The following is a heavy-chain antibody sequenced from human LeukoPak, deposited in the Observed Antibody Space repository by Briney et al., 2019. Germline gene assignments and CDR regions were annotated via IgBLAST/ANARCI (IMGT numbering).Heavy chain of an antibody. Sequence: SETLSLTRTVSGGSISSSGYYWGWVRQSPGRGLECIGTIYYTGNTYYNPSLKSRVIITVDMFKNQFSLKLSSVTVADTAVYYCARHPGYSYGYSGDYWGQGTRVTVSS. D-gene: IGHD5-18*01. V-gene: IGHV4-39*01. CDR1: GGSISSSGYY. CDR2: IYYTGNT. CDR3: ARHPGYSYGYSGDY. J-gene: IGHJ4*02.